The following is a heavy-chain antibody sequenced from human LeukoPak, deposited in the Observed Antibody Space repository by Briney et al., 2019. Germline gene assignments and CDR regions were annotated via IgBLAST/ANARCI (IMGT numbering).Heavy chain of an antibody. CDR1: GFTFSSYG. D-gene: IGHD6-13*01. Sequence: GVSLRLSCAASGFTFSSYGMHWVRQAPGKGLEWVAFIRYDGSNKYYADSVKGRFTISRDNSKNTLYLQMNSLRAEDTAVYYCAKVGDSSSWYPSGNFDYWGQGTLVTVSS. CDR3: AKVGDSSSWYPSGNFDY. CDR2: IRYDGSNK. J-gene: IGHJ4*02. V-gene: IGHV3-30*02.